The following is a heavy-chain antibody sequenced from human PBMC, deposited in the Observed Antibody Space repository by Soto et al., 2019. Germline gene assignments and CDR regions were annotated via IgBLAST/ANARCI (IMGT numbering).Heavy chain of an antibody. V-gene: IGHV4-4*02. J-gene: IGHJ6*02. D-gene: IGHD2-2*01. CDR3: ARDDHIVVVPTSLGAMDV. CDR2: IYHSGST. CDR1: GGSISSNKW. Sequence: SETLSLTCAVYGGSISSNKWWSWVRQPPGKGLEWIGEIYHSGSTNYNPSLKSRVTISLDKSKNQFSLKLTSVTAADLAVYYCARDDHIVVVPTSLGAMDVWGQGTTVTVSS.